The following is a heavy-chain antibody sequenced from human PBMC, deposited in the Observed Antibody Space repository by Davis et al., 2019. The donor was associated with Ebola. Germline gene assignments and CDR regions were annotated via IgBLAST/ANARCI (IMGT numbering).Heavy chain of an antibody. CDR2: ISGSGDST. J-gene: IGHJ4*02. CDR3: AKEDLGPIEMATYLFDY. V-gene: IGHV3-23*01. Sequence: GGSLRLSCAASGFTFSSYAMGWVRQAPGKGLEWVSAISGSGDSTYYADSVKGRFTISRDNSKNTLYLQMNSVRAEDTAVYYCAKEDLGPIEMATYLFDYWGQGTLVTVSS. CDR1: GFTFSSYA. D-gene: IGHD5-24*01.